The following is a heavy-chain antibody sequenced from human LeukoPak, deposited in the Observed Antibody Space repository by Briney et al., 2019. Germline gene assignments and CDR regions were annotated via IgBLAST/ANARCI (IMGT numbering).Heavy chain of an antibody. CDR3: ARVSHGACCSFDN. V-gene: IGHV1-69*04. Sequence: SVKVSCKASGGTFSSYAISWVRQAPGQGLEWMGRIIPILGIANYAQKFQGRVTITADKSTSTAYMELSSLRSEDTAVYYCARVSHGACCSFDNWGQGTLITVSS. D-gene: IGHD2-21*02. CDR1: GGTFSSYA. CDR2: IIPILGIA. J-gene: IGHJ4*02.